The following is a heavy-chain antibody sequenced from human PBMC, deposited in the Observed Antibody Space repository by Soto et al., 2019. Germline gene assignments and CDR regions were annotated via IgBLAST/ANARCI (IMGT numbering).Heavy chain of an antibody. D-gene: IGHD4-17*01. CDR2: IYYSGST. J-gene: IGHJ6*02. CDR3: ARAHYGDYGYGMDV. Sequence: SETLSLTCTVSGGSISSYYWSWIRQPPGKGLEWIGYIYYSGSTNYNPSLKSRVTISVDTSKNQFSLKLSSVTAADTAMYYCARAHYGDYGYGMDVWGQGTPVTVSS. CDR1: GGSISSYY. V-gene: IGHV4-59*01.